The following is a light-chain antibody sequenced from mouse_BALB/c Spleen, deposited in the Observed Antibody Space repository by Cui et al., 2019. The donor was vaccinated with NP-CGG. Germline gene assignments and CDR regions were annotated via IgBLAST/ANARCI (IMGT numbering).Light chain of an antibody. Sequence: QTVVIKECALTTSPGETVTRTCRSSTGAITTSNYANWVQEKPDHLFTGLIGGTNNRAPGVPARFSGSLIGDKAALTITGAQTEDEAIYFCALWYSNHWVFGGGTKLTVL. CDR1: TGAITTSNY. CDR3: ALWYSNHWV. J-gene: IGLJ1*01. CDR2: GTN. V-gene: IGLV1*01.